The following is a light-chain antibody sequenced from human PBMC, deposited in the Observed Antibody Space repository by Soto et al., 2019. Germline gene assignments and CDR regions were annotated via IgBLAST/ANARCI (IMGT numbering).Light chain of an antibody. V-gene: IGKV1-8*01. Sequence: AIRMTQSPSSLSASTGDRVTITCRASQGISSYLAWYQQKPGKAPKLLIYAASTLQSGVSSRFSGSASGTDFTLTISCLQSEDFATYYCQQYYSYPWTVGQGTKVEVK. J-gene: IGKJ1*01. CDR2: AAS. CDR1: QGISSY. CDR3: QQYYSYPWT.